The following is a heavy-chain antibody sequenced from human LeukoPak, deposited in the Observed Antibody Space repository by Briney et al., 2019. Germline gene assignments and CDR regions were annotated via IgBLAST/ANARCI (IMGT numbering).Heavy chain of an antibody. CDR2: ISGSGGST. D-gene: IGHD1-26*01. V-gene: IGHV3-23*01. J-gene: IGHJ4*02. Sequence: VGSLRLSCAASGFTFSSYAMSWVRQAPGKGLEWVSAISGSGGSTYYAVSVKGRFTISRDNSKNTLYLQMNSLRAEDTAVYYSAKVLSQLLVDYWGQGTLVTVSS. CDR1: GFTFSSYA. CDR3: AKVLSQLLVDY.